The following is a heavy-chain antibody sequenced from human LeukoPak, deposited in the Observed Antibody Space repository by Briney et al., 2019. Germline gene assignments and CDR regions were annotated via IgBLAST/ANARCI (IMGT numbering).Heavy chain of an antibody. D-gene: IGHD2-2*01. J-gene: IGHJ4*02. CDR2: IRYDGSNK. Sequence: GGSLRLSCAASGFTFSSYGMHWVRQAPGKGLEWVAFIRYDGSNKYCADSVKGRFTISRDNSKNTLYLQMNSLRAEDTAVYYCAKESNGYCSSTSCIRPFDYWGQGTLVTVSS. V-gene: IGHV3-30*02. CDR3: AKESNGYCSSTSCIRPFDY. CDR1: GFTFSSYG.